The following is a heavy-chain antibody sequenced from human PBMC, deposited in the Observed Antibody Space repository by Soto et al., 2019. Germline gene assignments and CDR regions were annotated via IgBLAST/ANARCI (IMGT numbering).Heavy chain of an antibody. CDR2: ISSSSSYI. Sequence: GGSLRLSCAASGFTFSSYSMNWVRQAPGKGLEWVSSISSSSSYIYYADSVKGRFTISRDNAKNSLYLQMNSLRAEDTAVYYCARVTEQYSSSSRGYYYYYGMDVWGQGTTVTAP. J-gene: IGHJ6*02. D-gene: IGHD6-6*01. CDR3: ARVTEQYSSSSRGYYYYYGMDV. CDR1: GFTFSSYS. V-gene: IGHV3-21*01.